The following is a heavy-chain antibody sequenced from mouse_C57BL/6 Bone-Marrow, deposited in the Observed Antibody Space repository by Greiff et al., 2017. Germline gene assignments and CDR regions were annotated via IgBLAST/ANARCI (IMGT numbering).Heavy chain of an antibody. CDR2: IDPSDSYT. CDR1: GYTFTSYW. CDR3: ARKRALNFDY. V-gene: IGHV1-69*01. Sequence: QVQLQQPGAELVMPGASVKLSCKASGYTFTSYWMHWVKQRPGQGLEWIGEIDPSDSYTNYNQKFKGKSTLTVDKSSSTAYMQLSSLTSEDSAVYYCARKRALNFDYWGQGTTLTVSS. J-gene: IGHJ2*01.